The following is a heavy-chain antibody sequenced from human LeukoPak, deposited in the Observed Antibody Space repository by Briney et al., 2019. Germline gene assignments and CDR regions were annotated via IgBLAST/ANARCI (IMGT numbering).Heavy chain of an antibody. D-gene: IGHD3-16*02. CDR2: ISYDGSNK. CDR1: GFTFSSYG. V-gene: IGHV3-30*19. Sequence: PGGSLRLSCAASGFTFSSYGMHWVREAPGKGLEWVAVISYDGSNKYYADSVKGRFTISRDNSKNTLYLQMNSLRAEDTAVYYCARDGNRLSLDYWGQGTLVTVSS. J-gene: IGHJ4*02. CDR3: ARDGNRLSLDY.